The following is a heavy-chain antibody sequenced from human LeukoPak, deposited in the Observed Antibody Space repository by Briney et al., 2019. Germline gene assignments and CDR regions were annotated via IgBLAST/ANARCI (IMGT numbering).Heavy chain of an antibody. CDR2: IYTSGST. CDR1: GGSISSYY. J-gene: IGHJ6*03. V-gene: IGHV4-4*09. CDR3: VRHHPTYYYDSSGLSPYYYYYMDV. D-gene: IGHD3-22*01. Sequence: SETLSLTCTVSGGSISSYYWSWIRQPPGKGLEWIGYIYTSGSTNYNPSLKSRVTISVDTSKNQFSLKLSSVTAADTAVYYCVRHHPTYYYDSSGLSPYYYYYMDVWGKGTTVTVSS.